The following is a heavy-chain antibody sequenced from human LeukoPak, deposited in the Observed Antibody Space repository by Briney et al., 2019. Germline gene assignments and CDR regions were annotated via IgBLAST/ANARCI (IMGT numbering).Heavy chain of an antibody. J-gene: IGHJ4*02. CDR2: ISSSSSTI. Sequence: PGGSLRLSCAASGFTFSSYSRNWVRQAPGKGLEWVSYISSSSSTIYYADSVKGRFTISRDNAKNSLYLQMNSLRAEDTAVYYCARARTIFGGIWGQGTLVTVSS. D-gene: IGHD3-3*01. CDR1: GFTFSSYS. V-gene: IGHV3-48*04. CDR3: ARARTIFGGI.